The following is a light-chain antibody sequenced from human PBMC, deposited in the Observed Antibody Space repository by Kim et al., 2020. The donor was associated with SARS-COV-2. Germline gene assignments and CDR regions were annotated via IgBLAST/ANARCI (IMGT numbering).Light chain of an antibody. CDR1: NIGGHS. V-gene: IGLV3-21*01. CDR2: YDS. CDR3: QVWDTDTDDYV. J-gene: IGLJ1*01. Sequence: SYELTQPPSVSVAPGQTARITCGGNNIGGHSVHWYQQKPGQAPVLVIYYDSDRPSGIPERFSGSKAATTANLTISRVEAGDEADYYCQVWDTDTDDYVFG.